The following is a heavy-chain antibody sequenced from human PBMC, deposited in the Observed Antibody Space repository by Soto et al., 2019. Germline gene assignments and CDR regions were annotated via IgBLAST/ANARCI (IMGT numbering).Heavy chain of an antibody. CDR1: GFTVSSTY. J-gene: IGHJ3*02. Sequence: EVQLVESGGGLIQPGGSLRLSCAASGFTVSSTYMSWLRQAPGKGLEWVSVIDSGGSTYYADSVKGRFTTSRDNSKNTLYHQMSILRAEDTAVYYCARAVPGRGVSNDAFDIWGQGTMVTV. V-gene: IGHV3-53*01. D-gene: IGHD3-10*01. CDR3: ARAVPGRGVSNDAFDI. CDR2: IDSGGST.